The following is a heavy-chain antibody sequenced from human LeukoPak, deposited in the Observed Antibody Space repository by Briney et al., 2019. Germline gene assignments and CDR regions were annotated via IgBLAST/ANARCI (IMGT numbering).Heavy chain of an antibody. CDR1: GFTVSSNY. V-gene: IGHV3-53*01. CDR2: LYSAGST. Sequence: GGSLRLSCAASGFTVSSNYMSWVRQAPGKGLEWVSILYSAGSTYYADSVRGRFTIARDSSKNTVFLQMSSLRAEDTAMYYCASGGLGVRKYYSDPCHYWGQGTLVTVSS. J-gene: IGHJ4*02. D-gene: IGHD3-10*01. CDR3: ASGGLGVRKYYSDPCHY.